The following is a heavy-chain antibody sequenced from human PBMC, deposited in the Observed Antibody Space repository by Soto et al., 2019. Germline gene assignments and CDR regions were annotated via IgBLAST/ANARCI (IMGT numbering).Heavy chain of an antibody. J-gene: IGHJ4*02. CDR3: ARDLAAGTGY. Sequence: GGSLRLSCAASGFTVSSNYMSWVRQAPGKGLEWVSVIYSGGSTYYADSVKGRFTISIDNSKNTLYLQMNSLKAEDTAVYYCARDLAAGTGYWGQGTLVTVSS. D-gene: IGHD6-13*01. CDR2: IYSGGST. CDR1: GFTVSSNY. V-gene: IGHV3-53*01.